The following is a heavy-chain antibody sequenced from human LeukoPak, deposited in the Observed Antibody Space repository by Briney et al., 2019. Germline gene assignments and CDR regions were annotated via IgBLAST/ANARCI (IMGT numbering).Heavy chain of an antibody. CDR3: TTDTWYSAGH. V-gene: IGHV3-7*03. CDR1: GFIFSGSW. D-gene: IGHD2-15*01. Sequence: GGSLRLSCTASGFIFSGSWMAWIRQAPGKGLEWVAIIKKDGSEKYYVDSMKGRFTISRDDAKNSLFLQMDSLRAEDTAIYYCTTDTWYSAGHWGQGTLVTVSS. J-gene: IGHJ4*02. CDR2: IKKDGSEK.